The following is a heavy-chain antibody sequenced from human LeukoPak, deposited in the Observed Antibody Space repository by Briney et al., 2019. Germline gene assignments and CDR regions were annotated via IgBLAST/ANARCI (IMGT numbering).Heavy chain of an antibody. J-gene: IGHJ4*02. CDR2: IFHGGST. D-gene: IGHD3-16*02. CDR3: ASSIIRVDDLSPVDY. Sequence: PSGTLSLTCGVSGGSISSSRWWSWVRQSPGQGLESIGEIFHGGSTNYNPSLKNRVTISIDKSKNQFSLKLTSVTAADTAVYYCASSIIRVDDLSPVDYWGRGTLVTVSS. V-gene: IGHV4-4*02. CDR1: GGSISSSRW.